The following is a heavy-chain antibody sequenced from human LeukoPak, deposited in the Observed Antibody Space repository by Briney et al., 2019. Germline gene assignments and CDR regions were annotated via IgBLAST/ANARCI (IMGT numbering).Heavy chain of an antibody. CDR2: ISSTGDTI. J-gene: IGHJ6*02. Sequence: GGSLRLSCAASGFGFSDYYMTWIRQAPGKGLEWLSYISSTGDTIAYGDSVNGRFTISRDNAKNSLYLQMDNLRAEDTAVYYCVRAGFVLLRGYGMDVWGPGTTVTVSS. CDR3: VRAGFVLLRGYGMDV. CDR1: GFGFSDYY. V-gene: IGHV3-11*01. D-gene: IGHD3-10*01.